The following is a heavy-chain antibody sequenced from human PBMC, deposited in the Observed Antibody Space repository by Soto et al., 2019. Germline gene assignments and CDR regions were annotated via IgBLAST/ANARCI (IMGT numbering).Heavy chain of an antibody. CDR1: GYTFTSYD. Sequence: ASVKVSCKASGYTFTSYDVTWVRQATGQGLEWMGWMNPNSGNTGYAQKFQGRVTMTRNTSISTAYMELSSLRSEDTAVYYCFMLTSVSLDALRYYFYYMDGWGKRATVTVSS. J-gene: IGHJ6*03. D-gene: IGHD3-16*01. CDR3: FMLTSVSLDALRYYFYYMDG. CDR2: MNPNSGNT. V-gene: IGHV1-8*01.